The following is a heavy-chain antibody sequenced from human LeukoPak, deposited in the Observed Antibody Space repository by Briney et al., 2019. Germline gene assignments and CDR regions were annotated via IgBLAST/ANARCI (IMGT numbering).Heavy chain of an antibody. D-gene: IGHD2-2*01. Sequence: GGSLRLSCAASGFTFSSYAMSWVRQAPGKGLEGVSAISGSGGSTYYADSVKGRFTISRDNSKNTLYLQMNSLRAEDTAVYYCAKDCSSTSWMYWGQGTLVTVSS. CDR3: AKDCSSTSWMY. CDR2: ISGSGGST. J-gene: IGHJ4*02. CDR1: GFTFSSYA. V-gene: IGHV3-23*01.